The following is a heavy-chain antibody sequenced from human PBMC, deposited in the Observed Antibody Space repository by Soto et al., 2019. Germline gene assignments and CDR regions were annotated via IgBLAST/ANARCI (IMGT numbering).Heavy chain of an antibody. Sequence: PSETLSLTCTVSGGSISSYYWSWIRQPPGKGLEWIGYVYYSGSTNYNPSLKSRVTISVDTSKNQFSLKLSSVTAADTAVYYCARHSDYSRDFDYWGPGTLVTVSS. J-gene: IGHJ4*02. D-gene: IGHD4-4*01. CDR2: VYYSGST. CDR1: GGSISSYY. CDR3: ARHSDYSRDFDY. V-gene: IGHV4-59*08.